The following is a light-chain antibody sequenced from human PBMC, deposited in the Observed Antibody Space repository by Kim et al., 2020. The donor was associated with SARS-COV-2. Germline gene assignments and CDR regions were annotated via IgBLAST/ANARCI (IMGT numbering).Light chain of an antibody. Sequence: QSALTQPRSVSGSPGQSVTISCTGTSSDVGGYNYVSWYQQHPGKAPKLMIYDVSKRPSGVPDRFSGSKSGNTASLTISGLQAEDEADYYCCSYAGSYTWVFGGGTQLTFL. CDR3: CSYAGSYTWV. V-gene: IGLV2-11*01. CDR1: SSDVGGYNY. CDR2: DVS. J-gene: IGLJ3*02.